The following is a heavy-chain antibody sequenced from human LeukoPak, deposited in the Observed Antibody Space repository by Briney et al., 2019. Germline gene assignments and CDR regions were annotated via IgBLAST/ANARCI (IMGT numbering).Heavy chain of an antibody. J-gene: IGHJ3*02. V-gene: IGHV4-39*01. CDR2: IYDGWSA. D-gene: IGHD5-24*01. CDR3: ATQKWQRPAAFDI. Sequence: SETLSLTCSVSGDTLLSGSHYWGWVRQSSGKGLEWIGSIYDGWSAYYNPSLKSRVSISVDTSKNQFSLKLTSATSADTAVYYCATQKWQRPAAFDIWGQGTRVAVSS. CDR1: GDTLLSGSHY.